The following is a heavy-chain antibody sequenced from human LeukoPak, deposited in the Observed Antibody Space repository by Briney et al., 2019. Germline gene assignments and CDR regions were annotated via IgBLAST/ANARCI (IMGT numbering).Heavy chain of an antibody. CDR1: GFTFSRHS. V-gene: IGHV3-48*01. J-gene: IGHJ4*02. D-gene: IGHD3-22*01. CDR2: ISSSSSTI. CDR3: ARGAYYYED. Sequence: GGSLRLPCAASGFTFSRHSMNWVRQAPGKGLEWVSYISSSSSTIYYADSVKGRFTISRDNAKNSLYLQMNSLRAEDTAVYYCARGAYYYEDWGQGALVTVSS.